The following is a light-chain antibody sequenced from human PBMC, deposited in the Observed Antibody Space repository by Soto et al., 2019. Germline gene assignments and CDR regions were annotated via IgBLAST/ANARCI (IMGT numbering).Light chain of an antibody. CDR3: ATWDDSLNAYV. J-gene: IGLJ1*01. V-gene: IGLV1-44*01. CDR2: RNN. Sequence: QSVLTQPPTASGTPGQTVTISCSGSSSSIGSYAVNWYQQFPGTAPKVLIYRNNQRPSGVPDLFSGSKSGTSAFLVISGLQSEDEADYSCATWDDSLNAYVFGTGTKLTVL. CDR1: SSSIGSYA.